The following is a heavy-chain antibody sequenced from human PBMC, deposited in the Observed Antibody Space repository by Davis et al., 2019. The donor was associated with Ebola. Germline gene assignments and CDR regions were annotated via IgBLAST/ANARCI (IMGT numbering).Heavy chain of an antibody. Sequence: KVSCKGSGYSFTSYWISWVRQMPGKGLEWMGRIDPSDSYTNYSPSFQGHVTISADKSISTAYLPWSSLKASDTAMFYCARGRNKQVVGSDYRGQGTLVTVSS. J-gene: IGHJ4*02. CDR2: IDPSDSYT. CDR3: ARGRNKQVVGSDY. D-gene: IGHD6-6*01. CDR1: GYSFTSYW. V-gene: IGHV5-10-1*01.